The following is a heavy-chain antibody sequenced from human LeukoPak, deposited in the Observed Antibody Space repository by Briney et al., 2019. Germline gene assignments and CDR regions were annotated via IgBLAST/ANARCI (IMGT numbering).Heavy chain of an antibody. CDR2: ISYDGSNK. V-gene: IGHV3-30-3*01. CDR1: GFTFSSYA. D-gene: IGHD3-16*01. Sequence: PGRSLRLSCAASGFTFSSYAMHWVRQAPGKGLEWVAVISYDGSNKYYADSVKGRFTISRDNSKNTLYLQMNSLRAEDTAVYYCARARPYDYVLGSYSYWGQGTLDTVSS. CDR3: ARARPYDYVLGSYSY. J-gene: IGHJ4*02.